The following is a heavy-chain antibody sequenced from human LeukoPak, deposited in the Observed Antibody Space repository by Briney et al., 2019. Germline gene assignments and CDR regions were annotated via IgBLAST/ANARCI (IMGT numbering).Heavy chain of an antibody. V-gene: IGHV4-59*01. CDR1: GGSISSYY. Sequence: SETLPLTCTVSGGSISSYYWSWIRQPPGKGLEWIGYIYYSGSTNYNPSLKSRVTISVDTSKNQFSLKLSSVTAADTAVYYCARASISSPNTAMVDFDYWGQGTLVTVSS. D-gene: IGHD5-18*01. J-gene: IGHJ4*02. CDR2: IYYSGST. CDR3: ARASISSPNTAMVDFDY.